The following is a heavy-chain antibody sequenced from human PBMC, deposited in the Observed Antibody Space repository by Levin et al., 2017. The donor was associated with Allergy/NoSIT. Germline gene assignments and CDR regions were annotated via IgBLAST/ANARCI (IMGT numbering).Heavy chain of an antibody. Sequence: PGGSLRLSCAASGFTFKNFAMSWVRRAPGMGLEWVSGISNGGSSTYYPDSVEGRFTISRDNSTNMLFLHLNSVRAEDPAVYFCARVFSSAWSKCDVWGQGTPVIVSS. CDR1: GFTFKNFA. CDR2: ISNGGSST. V-gene: IGHV3-23*01. J-gene: IGHJ4*02. D-gene: IGHD6-19*01. CDR3: ARVFSSAWSKCDV.